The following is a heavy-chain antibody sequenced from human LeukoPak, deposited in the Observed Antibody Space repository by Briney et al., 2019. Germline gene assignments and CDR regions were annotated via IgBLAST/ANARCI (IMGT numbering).Heavy chain of an antibody. V-gene: IGHV5-51*01. CDR1: GYSFTSYW. CDR3: ARQRTYYYDPPGY. J-gene: IGHJ4*02. CDR2: IYPGDSDT. Sequence: GESLKISCKGSGYSFTSYWIGWVRQMPGKGLEWMGIIYPGDSDTRYSPSFQGQVTISADKPISTAYLQWSSLKASDTAMYYCARQRTYYYDPPGYWGQGTLVTVSS. D-gene: IGHD3-22*01.